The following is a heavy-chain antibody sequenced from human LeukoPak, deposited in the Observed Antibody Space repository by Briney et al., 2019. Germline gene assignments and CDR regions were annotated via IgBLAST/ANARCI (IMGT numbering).Heavy chain of an antibody. D-gene: IGHD4-17*01. CDR3: AQNFTTVTTVY. V-gene: IGHV3-23*01. Sequence: GGSLRLSCEASGFTFSSYAMSWVRQAPGKGREWVSTISSSGGSTYYADSVKGRFTISRDNSKNTLYLQMKSLRVEDTAVYYCAQNFTTVTTVYWGQGTLVTVSS. CDR2: ISSSGGST. CDR1: GFTFSSYA. J-gene: IGHJ4*02.